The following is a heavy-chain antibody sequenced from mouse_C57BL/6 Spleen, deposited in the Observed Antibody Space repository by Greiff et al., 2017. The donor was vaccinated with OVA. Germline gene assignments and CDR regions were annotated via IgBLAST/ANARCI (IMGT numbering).Heavy chain of an antibody. Sequence: QVQLQQPGAELVKPGASVKLSCKASGYTFTSYWMQWVKQRPGQGLEWIGEIDPSDSYTNYNQKFKGKATLTVDTSSSTAYMQLSSLTSEDSAVYYCAREYDYKGYAMDYWGQGTSVTVSS. CDR1: GYTFTSYW. V-gene: IGHV1-50*01. CDR3: AREYDYKGYAMDY. J-gene: IGHJ4*01. CDR2: IDPSDSYT. D-gene: IGHD2-4*01.